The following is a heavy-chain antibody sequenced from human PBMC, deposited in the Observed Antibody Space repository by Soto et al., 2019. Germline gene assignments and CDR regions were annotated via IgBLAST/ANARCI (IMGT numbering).Heavy chain of an antibody. D-gene: IGHD3-3*01. J-gene: IGHJ6*02. CDR2: INSDGSST. CDR1: GFTFSSDW. Sequence: TGGSLSLSCAASGFTFSSDWMHWVRQAPGKWLVWVSRINSDGSSTSYADSVKGRFTISRDNAKNTLYLQMNSLRAEDTAVYYCARDRGTIFGVVHYGMDVWGQGTTVTVSS. CDR3: ARDRGTIFGVVHYGMDV. V-gene: IGHV3-74*01.